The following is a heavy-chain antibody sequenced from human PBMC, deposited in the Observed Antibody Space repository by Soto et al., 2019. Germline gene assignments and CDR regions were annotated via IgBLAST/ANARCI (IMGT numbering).Heavy chain of an antibody. CDR2: ISIDGSTT. D-gene: IGHD6-19*01. CDR1: GFTFSSNW. CDR3: AQALGYRSGC. J-gene: IGHJ4*02. Sequence: EVQLVESGGGLVQPGGSLRLSCAASGFTFSSNWMHWVRQVPGKGLVWVSHISIDGSTTVYADAVKGRFTISRDNTKNTLYLQMNSLSAEDTAVYYCAQALGYRSGCWGQGTLVTVSS. V-gene: IGHV3-74*01.